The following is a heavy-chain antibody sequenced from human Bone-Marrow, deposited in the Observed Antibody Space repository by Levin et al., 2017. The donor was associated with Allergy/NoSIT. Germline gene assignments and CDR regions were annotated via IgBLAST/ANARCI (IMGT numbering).Heavy chain of an antibody. J-gene: IGHJ4*02. CDR2: IGPSSTTI. V-gene: IGHV3-48*02. CDR3: ARDMWTTVTDNYVDY. CDR1: GFTFRSHS. Sequence: PGGSLRLSCAASGFTFRSHSMNWVRQAPGKGLEWISYIGPSSTTIYYADSVKGRFTISRDDAKASLFLQMSSLTDEDTAVYYCARDMWTTVTDNYVDYWGQGTLVTVSS. D-gene: IGHD4-17*01.